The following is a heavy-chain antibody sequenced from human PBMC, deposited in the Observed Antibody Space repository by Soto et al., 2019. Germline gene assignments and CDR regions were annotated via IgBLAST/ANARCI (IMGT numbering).Heavy chain of an antibody. V-gene: IGHV3-30*03. J-gene: IGHJ6*02. Sequence: GGSLRLSCAVSGFTFNSYSMNWVRQAPGKGLEWVAVISYDGSNKYYADSVKGRFTISRDNSKNTLYLQMNSLRTEDTAVYYCARDRLRYNWNDFPYYYYGMDVWGQGTTVTVSS. D-gene: IGHD1-1*01. CDR3: ARDRLRYNWNDFPYYYYGMDV. CDR2: ISYDGSNK. CDR1: GFTFNSYS.